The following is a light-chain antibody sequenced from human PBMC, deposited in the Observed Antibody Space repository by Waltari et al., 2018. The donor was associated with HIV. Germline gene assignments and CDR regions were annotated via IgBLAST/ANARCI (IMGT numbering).Light chain of an antibody. CDR3: AAWDDILSGWV. CDR2: RVN. CDR1: SANIGNT. Sequence: QSVLTQPPSASGTPGQRVTISCSGSSANIGNTVYWYQQLPGTAPKLLVYRVNQRPSGVPDRFSGSRSGTSASLDVSGLRSEDEANYFCAAWDDILSGWVFGGGTKLTVL. V-gene: IGLV1-47*01. J-gene: IGLJ3*02.